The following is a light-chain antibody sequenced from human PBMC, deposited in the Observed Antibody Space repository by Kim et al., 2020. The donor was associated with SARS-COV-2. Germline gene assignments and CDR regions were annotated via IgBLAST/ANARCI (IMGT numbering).Light chain of an antibody. CDR1: QSLVYSDGNTY. CDR2: RVS. CDR3: MQGSHWPYT. J-gene: IGKJ2*01. V-gene: IGKV2-30*01. Sequence: DAVMTQSPLSLPVTLGQPASISCTSSQSLVYSDGNTYLNWFQQRPGQSPRRLIYRVSNRDSGVPDRFSGSVSGAVFTLKISSVEVVDIGLYFCMQGSHWPYTFGQGTKLEI.